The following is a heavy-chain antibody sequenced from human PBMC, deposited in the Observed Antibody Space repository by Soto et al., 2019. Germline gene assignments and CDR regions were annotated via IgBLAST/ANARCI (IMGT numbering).Heavy chain of an antibody. CDR2: ISGSGGST. D-gene: IGHD3-10*01. CDR1: GFTFSSYA. J-gene: IGHJ6*02. CDR3: AKVTYGSGSYYHDLGGDYYYYGMDV. Sequence: TGGSLRLSCAASGFTFSSYAMSWVRQAPGKGLEWVSAISGSGGSTYYADSVKGRFTISRDNSKNTLYLQMNSLRAEDTAVYYCAKVTYGSGSYYHDLGGDYYYYGMDVWGQGTTVTVSS. V-gene: IGHV3-23*01.